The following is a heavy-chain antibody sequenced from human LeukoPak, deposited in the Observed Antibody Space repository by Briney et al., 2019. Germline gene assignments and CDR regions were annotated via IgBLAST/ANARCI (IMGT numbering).Heavy chain of an antibody. J-gene: IGHJ6*02. CDR3: AREFNYDILTGYSKGSYYYYGMDV. V-gene: IGHV3-21*01. Sequence: GGSLRLSCAASGFTFSSYSMNWVRQAPGKGLEWVSSISSSSSYIYYADSVKGRFTISRDNAKNSLYLQMNSLRAEDTAVYYCAREFNYDILTGYSKGSYYYYGMDVWGQGTTVTVSS. CDR1: GFTFSSYS. CDR2: ISSSSSYI. D-gene: IGHD3-9*01.